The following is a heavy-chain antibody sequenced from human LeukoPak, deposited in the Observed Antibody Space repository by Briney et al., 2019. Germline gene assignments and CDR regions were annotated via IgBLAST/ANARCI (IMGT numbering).Heavy chain of an antibody. CDR3: ARRVYGSMDV. CDR1: GGTFSSYA. D-gene: IGHD3-10*01. CDR2: IITIFGTA. Sequence: SVKVSCKASGGTFSSYAISWVRQAPGQGLEWMGGIITIFGTANYAQKFQSRVTITADGSTSTAYMELSSLRSEATAVYYCARRVYGSMDVWGNGTTVTVSS. J-gene: IGHJ6*04. V-gene: IGHV1-69*01.